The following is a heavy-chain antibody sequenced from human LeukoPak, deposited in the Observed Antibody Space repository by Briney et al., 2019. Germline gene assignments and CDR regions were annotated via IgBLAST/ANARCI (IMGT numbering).Heavy chain of an antibody. Sequence: GASVRVSCKASGYTFTGYYIHWVRQAPGQGLEWMGIINPSASSTSYAQKFQGRVTVTRDTSTSTVYVELSSLRSEDTAMYYCARDLQQLAPWGQGTLVTVSS. J-gene: IGHJ5*02. CDR3: ARDLQQLAP. CDR1: GYTFTGYY. V-gene: IGHV1-46*01. D-gene: IGHD6-13*01. CDR2: INPSASST.